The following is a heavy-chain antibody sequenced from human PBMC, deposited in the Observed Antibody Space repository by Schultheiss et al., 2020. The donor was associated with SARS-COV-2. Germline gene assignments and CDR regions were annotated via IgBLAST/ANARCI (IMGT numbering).Heavy chain of an antibody. J-gene: IGHJ4*02. CDR3: ARDAPEWELLPYFDY. CDR2: ISSSSSYI. D-gene: IGHD1-26*01. Sequence: GGSLRLSCAASGFTFSSYSMNWVRQAPGKGLEWVSSISSSSSYIYYADSVKGRFTISRDNAKNSLYLQMNSLRAEDTAVYYCARDAPEWELLPYFDYWGQGTLVTVSS. V-gene: IGHV3-21*01. CDR1: GFTFSSYS.